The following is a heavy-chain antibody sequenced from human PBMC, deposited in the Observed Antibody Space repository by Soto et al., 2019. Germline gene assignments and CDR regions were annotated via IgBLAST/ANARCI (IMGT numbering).Heavy chain of an antibody. CDR1: GFTFSSST. Sequence: PGGSLSLSCAGSGFTFSSSTMSWVRQAPGKGLEWVSSISSSSAYIYNADSLKGRFTISRDNAKNSLYLQMNSLRAEDTAVYFCARDLGEMYAVWGQGTLVTVSS. CDR2: ISSSSAYI. V-gene: IGHV3-21*01. J-gene: IGHJ4*02. CDR3: ARDLGEMYAV. D-gene: IGHD2-8*01.